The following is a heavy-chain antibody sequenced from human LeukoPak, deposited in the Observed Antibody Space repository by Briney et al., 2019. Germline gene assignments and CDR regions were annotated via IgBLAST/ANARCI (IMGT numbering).Heavy chain of an antibody. CDR1: GFTFSSYG. CDR3: ARVFSGSGSTGSFDY. Sequence: PGGSLRLSCAASGFTFSSYGMHWVRQAPGKGLEWVAVIWFDGSNKYYAESVKGRFTISRDNSKSTLYLQVDSLRAEDTAVYYCARVFSGSGSTGSFDYWGQGTLVTVSS. V-gene: IGHV3-33*08. CDR2: IWFDGSNK. D-gene: IGHD3-3*01. J-gene: IGHJ4*02.